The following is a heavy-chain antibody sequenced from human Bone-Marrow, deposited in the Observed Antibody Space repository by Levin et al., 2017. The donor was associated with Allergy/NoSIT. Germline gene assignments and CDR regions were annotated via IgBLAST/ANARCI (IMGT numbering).Heavy chain of an antibody. V-gene: IGHV3-23*01. J-gene: IGHJ4*02. CDR3: AKDSPVVRGVFDH. D-gene: IGHD3-10*01. Sequence: GESLKISCTASGYSFSSYAMGWVRQAPGKGLEWVSSTTRSGADTFHAESVKGRFTISRDNSRNTLYLQMNSLRAEDTAVYYCAKDSPVVRGVFDHWGQGTLVTVSS. CDR1: GYSFSSYA. CDR2: TTRSGADT.